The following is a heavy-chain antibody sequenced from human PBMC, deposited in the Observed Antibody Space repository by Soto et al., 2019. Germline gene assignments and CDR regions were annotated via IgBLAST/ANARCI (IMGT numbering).Heavy chain of an antibody. V-gene: IGHV3-7*03. CDR2: IKQDGSEK. J-gene: IGHJ6*02. Sequence: GGSPRLSCAASGFTFSSYWMSWVRQAPGKGLEWVANIKQDGSEKYYVDSVKGRFTISRDNAKNSLYLQMNSLRAEDTAVYYCARDRVMDYYYGMDVWGQGTTVTVS. CDR3: ARDRVMDYYYGMDV. CDR1: GFTFSSYW. D-gene: IGHD2-8*01.